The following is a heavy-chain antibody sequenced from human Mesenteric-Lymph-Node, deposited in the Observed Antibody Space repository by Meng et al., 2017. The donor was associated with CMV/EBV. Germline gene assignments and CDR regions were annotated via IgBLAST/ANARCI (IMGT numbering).Heavy chain of an antibody. V-gene: IGHV1-2*04. CDR2: INPNSGDT. D-gene: IGHD5-24*01. CDR3: ARGTWQQSYYFDY. Sequence: KASGYTFTGYYIHWVRQAPGQGLEWMGWINPNSGDTNYAQKFRGWVTMTRDTSISTAYMDLSRLRSDDTAIYYCARGTWQQSYYFDYWGQGTLVTVSS. CDR1: GYTFTGYY. J-gene: IGHJ4*02.